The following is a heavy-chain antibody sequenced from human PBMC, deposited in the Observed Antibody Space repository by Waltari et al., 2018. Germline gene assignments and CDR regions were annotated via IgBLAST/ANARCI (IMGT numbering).Heavy chain of an antibody. V-gene: IGHV3-30*18. CDR1: GFIFSTYG. J-gene: IGHJ4*02. Sequence: QVQLVESRGGVVQLGRCLRLSCAASGFIFSTYGMPWVRPAPGKGREWVAVISYDGSNTFYADSVKGRFTISRDNSQNTLYLQMKSLRDEDSAMYYCAKGGSARGNYFDYWGQGTLVTVSS. D-gene: IGHD6-6*01. CDR3: AKGGSARGNYFDY. CDR2: ISYDGSNT.